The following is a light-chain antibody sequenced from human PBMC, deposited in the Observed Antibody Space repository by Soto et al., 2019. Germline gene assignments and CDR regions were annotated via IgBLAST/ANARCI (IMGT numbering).Light chain of an antibody. CDR1: QSVNSN. Sequence: ETVMTQSPATLSVSPGERATLSCWASQSVNSNLAWYQQKLGQAPRVLIYGASTRATGIPARFSGSGSETEFILTISSLQSEDSATYYCQHYNTWPWTFGQGIKVEIK. CDR3: QHYNTWPWT. V-gene: IGKV3-15*01. J-gene: IGKJ1*01. CDR2: GAS.